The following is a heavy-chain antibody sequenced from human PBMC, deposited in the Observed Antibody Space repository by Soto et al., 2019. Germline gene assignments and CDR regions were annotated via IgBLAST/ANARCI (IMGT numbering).Heavy chain of an antibody. Sequence: EVQLLESGGALVQPGGSLRLSCVGSGFTFSKYAMMWVRQAPGKGLEWVSAISGSGGGTYSADSVRGRFTVSRDNSKNTLYRQMDSLRVGDTAVYFWARDPNGDYIGAFEFWGQGTMFTAS. J-gene: IGHJ3*01. D-gene: IGHD4-17*01. CDR2: ISGSGGGT. CDR3: ARDPNGDYIGAFEF. CDR1: GFTFSKYA. V-gene: IGHV3-23*01.